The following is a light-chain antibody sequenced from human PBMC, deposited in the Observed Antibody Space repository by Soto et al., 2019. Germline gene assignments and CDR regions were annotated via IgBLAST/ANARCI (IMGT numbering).Light chain of an antibody. J-gene: IGKJ2*01. CDR3: MQRIEFPLMYT. Sequence: DIVMTQTPLSLPVTPGEPASISCRSSQSLLDSDDGNTYLDWYLQKPGQSPQLLIYTLSYRASGXXDXFXXSGSGTDFTLKISRVEAEDVGVYYCMQRIEFPLMYTFGQGTKLEIK. V-gene: IGKV2-40*01. CDR2: TLS. CDR1: QSLLDSDDGNTY.